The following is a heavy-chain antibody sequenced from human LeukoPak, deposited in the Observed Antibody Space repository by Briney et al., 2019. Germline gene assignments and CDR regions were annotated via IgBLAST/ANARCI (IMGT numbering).Heavy chain of an antibody. V-gene: IGHV1-18*01. CDR2: ISAYNGNT. D-gene: IGHD6-13*01. J-gene: IGHJ4*02. CDR1: GYTFTSYG. CDR3: ARDSSSWYIDY. Sequence: GASVTVSFKASGYTFTSYGISWVRQAPGQGLEWMGWISAYNGNTNYAQKLQGRVTMTTDTSTSTAYMELRSLISDDTAVYYCARDSSSWYIDYWGQGTLVTVSS.